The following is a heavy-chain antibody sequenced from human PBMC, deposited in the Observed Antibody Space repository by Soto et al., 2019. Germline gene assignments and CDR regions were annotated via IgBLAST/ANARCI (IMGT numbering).Heavy chain of an antibody. J-gene: IGHJ4*02. CDR3: ARSPIWSGYYDY. D-gene: IGHD3-3*01. Sequence: QVQLVESGGGVVQPGRSLRLSCAASGFTFSSYAMHWFRQAPGKGLEWVAVISYDGSNKYYADSVKGRFTISRDNSKNTLYLQMNSLRAEDTAVYYCARSPIWSGYYDYWGQGTLVTVSS. CDR2: ISYDGSNK. CDR1: GFTFSSYA. V-gene: IGHV3-30-3*01.